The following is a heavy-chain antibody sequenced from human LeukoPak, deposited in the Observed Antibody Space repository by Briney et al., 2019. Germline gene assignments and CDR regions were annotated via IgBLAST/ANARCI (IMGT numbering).Heavy chain of an antibody. CDR3: AKDGGSYYYDRGYMDV. CDR1: GFTFDDYT. J-gene: IGHJ6*03. D-gene: IGHD3-22*01. CDR2: ISWDGGST. V-gene: IGHV3-43*01. Sequence: GGSLRLSCAASGFTFDDYTMHWVRQAPGKGLEWVSLISWDGGSTYYADSVKGRFTISRDNSKNSLYLQMNSLRTEDAALYYCAKDGGSYYYDRGYMDVWGKGTTVTISS.